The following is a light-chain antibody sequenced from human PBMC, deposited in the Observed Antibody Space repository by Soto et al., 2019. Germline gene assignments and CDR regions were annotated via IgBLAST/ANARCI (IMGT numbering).Light chain of an antibody. CDR1: QPISTY. CDR3: QQYYTYPLA. J-gene: IGKJ1*01. Sequence: AIRMTQSPSSFSAYTGDKVTITCRPSQPISTYLAWYQQKPGEAPRLLIYAASTLQSGVPSRFSGSGSGTDFTLTISCLQSEDFATYYCQQYYTYPLAFGQGTKVEI. V-gene: IGKV1-8*01. CDR2: AAS.